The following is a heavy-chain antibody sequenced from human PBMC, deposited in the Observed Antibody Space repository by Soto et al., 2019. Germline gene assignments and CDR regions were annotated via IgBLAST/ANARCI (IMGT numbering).Heavy chain of an antibody. CDR3: ARGDYYDSSGYKGGGSYYGMDV. D-gene: IGHD3-22*01. CDR1: GGTFSSYA. J-gene: IGHJ6*02. Sequence: SLKVSCKASGGTFSSYAISWVRQAPGQGLEWMGGIIPIFGTANYAQKFQGRVTITADESTSTAYMELSSLRSEDTAVYYCARGDYYDSSGYKGGGSYYGMDVWGQGTTVTVSS. V-gene: IGHV1-69*13. CDR2: IIPIFGTA.